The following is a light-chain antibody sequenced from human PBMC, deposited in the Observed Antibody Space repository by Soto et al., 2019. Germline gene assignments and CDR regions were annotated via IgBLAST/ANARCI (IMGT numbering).Light chain of an antibody. CDR3: QQYSTYPWT. V-gene: IGKV1-5*01. CDR1: QSISSW. CDR2: DAS. J-gene: IGKJ1*01. Sequence: DIQMTQSPSTLSASVGDRVTITCRASQSISSWLAWYQQKPGKAPKLLIYDASSLESGVPSRFSGGGSGTEFTLTISSLQPDDFATYYCQQYSTYPWTFGQGTKVDIK.